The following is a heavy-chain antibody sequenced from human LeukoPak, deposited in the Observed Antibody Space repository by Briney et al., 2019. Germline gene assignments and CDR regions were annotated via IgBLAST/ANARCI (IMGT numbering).Heavy chain of an antibody. CDR2: IYTSGST. J-gene: IGHJ4*02. Sequence: SQTLSLTCTVSGDSISSGNYYWTWIRQPAGKGLEWIGRIYTSGSTNYNPSLKTRATISMDTSKNQLSLTLTSVTAADTAVYHCARVGSGGAWFDFWGQGTLVTVSS. CDR3: ARVGSGGAWFDF. V-gene: IGHV4-61*02. D-gene: IGHD6-19*01. CDR1: GDSISSGNYY.